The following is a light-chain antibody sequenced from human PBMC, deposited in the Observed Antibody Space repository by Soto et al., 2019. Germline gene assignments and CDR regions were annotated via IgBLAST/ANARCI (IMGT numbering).Light chain of an antibody. Sequence: EIMLTQSPATLSLSPGERATLSCRASQCVSSYLAWYQQKPGQAPRLLIYDASNRATGIPARFSGSGSGTDFTLTISSLEPEDFAVYYCQQRSSWPRTFGGGTKVEIK. CDR2: DAS. CDR3: QQRSSWPRT. J-gene: IGKJ4*02. CDR1: QCVSSY. V-gene: IGKV3-11*01.